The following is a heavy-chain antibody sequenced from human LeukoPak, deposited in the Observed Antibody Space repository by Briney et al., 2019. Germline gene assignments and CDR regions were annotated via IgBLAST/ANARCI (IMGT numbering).Heavy chain of an antibody. CDR3: AKDGPNSSVYYYMDV. CDR1: GFTFDDYA. D-gene: IGHD6-25*01. Sequence: GGSLRLSCAAAGFTFDDYAMHWVRQAPGKGLEWVSGISWNSGSIGYADSVKGRFTISRDNAKNSLYLQMNSLRAEDTALYYCAKDGPNSSVYYYMDVWGKGTTVTVSS. CDR2: ISWNSGSI. J-gene: IGHJ6*03. V-gene: IGHV3-9*01.